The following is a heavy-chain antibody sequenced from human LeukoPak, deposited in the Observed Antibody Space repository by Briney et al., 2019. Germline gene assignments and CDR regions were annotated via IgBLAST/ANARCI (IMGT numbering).Heavy chain of an antibody. V-gene: IGHV3-30*04. CDR3: ARDQTGFCSGSSCLGSTFDY. Sequence: GGSLRLSCAASGFILSDYNMHWVRQAPGKGLEWVAVISYDGSNKCYADSVKGRFTISRDNSKNTLYLQMNSLRAEDTAVYYCARDQTGFCSGSSCLGSTFDYWGQGTLVSVSS. CDR1: GFILSDYN. D-gene: IGHD2-15*01. J-gene: IGHJ4*02. CDR2: ISYDGSNK.